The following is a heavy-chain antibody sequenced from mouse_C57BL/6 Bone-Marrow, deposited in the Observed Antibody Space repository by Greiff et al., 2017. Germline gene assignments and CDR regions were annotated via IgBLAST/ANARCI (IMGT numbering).Heavy chain of an antibody. V-gene: IGHV1-15*01. CDR2: IDPETGGT. CDR3: TREGIYYDYDGGGPAWFAY. J-gene: IGHJ3*01. CDR1: GYTFTDYE. D-gene: IGHD2-4*01. Sequence: QVQLQQSGAGLVRPGASVTLSCKASGYTFTDYEMHWVKQTPVHGLEWIGAIDPETGGTAYNQKFKGKAILTADKSSSTAYMELRSLTSEDSAVYYCTREGIYYDYDGGGPAWFAYWGQGTLVTVSA.